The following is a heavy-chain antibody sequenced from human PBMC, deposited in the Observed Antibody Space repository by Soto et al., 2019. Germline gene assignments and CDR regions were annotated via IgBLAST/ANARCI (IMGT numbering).Heavy chain of an antibody. CDR1: GFTFSSYA. Sequence: GGSLRLSCAASGFTFSSYAMSWVRQAPGKGLEWVSAISGSGGSKYYADSVKGPFTISKDNSKNTLYLQMNSLRAEYTAVYYCAKVRGRVPAALDYWGQGTLVTVSS. CDR3: AKVRGRVPAALDY. J-gene: IGHJ4*02. V-gene: IGHV3-23*01. CDR2: ISGSGGSK. D-gene: IGHD2-2*01.